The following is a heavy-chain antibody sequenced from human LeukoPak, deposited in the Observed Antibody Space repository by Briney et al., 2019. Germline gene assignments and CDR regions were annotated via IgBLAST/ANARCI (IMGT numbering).Heavy chain of an antibody. V-gene: IGHV3-9*01. Sequence: GGSLRLSCAASGFTFDDYAMHWVRQAPGKGLEWVSGISWNSGSIGYADSVKGRFTISRDNAKNSLYLQMNSLRAEDTALYYCAKDSSSSWYVSYYGMDVWGQGTTVTVSS. D-gene: IGHD6-13*01. CDR2: ISWNSGSI. CDR1: GFTFDDYA. J-gene: IGHJ6*02. CDR3: AKDSSSSWYVSYYGMDV.